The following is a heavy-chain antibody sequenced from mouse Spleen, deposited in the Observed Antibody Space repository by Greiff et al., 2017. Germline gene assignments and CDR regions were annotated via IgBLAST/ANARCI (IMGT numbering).Heavy chain of an antibody. Sequence: VQLKESGPGLVKPSQSLSLTCSVTGYSITSGYYWNWIRQFPGNKLEWMGYISYDGSNNYNPSLKNRISITRDTSKNQFFLKLNSVTTEDTATYYCARDKRCYYGYDVSYWYFDVWGAGTTVTVSS. J-gene: IGHJ1*01. CDR3: ARDKRCYYGYDVSYWYFDV. CDR1: GYSITSGYY. CDR2: ISYDGSN. V-gene: IGHV3-6*01. D-gene: IGHD2-2*01.